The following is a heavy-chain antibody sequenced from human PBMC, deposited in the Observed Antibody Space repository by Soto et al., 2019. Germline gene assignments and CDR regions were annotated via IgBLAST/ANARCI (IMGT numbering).Heavy chain of an antibody. D-gene: IGHD3-22*01. J-gene: IGHJ5*02. CDR2: INPSGGST. CDR3: ARDSGSCFDP. Sequence: QVQLVQSGAEVKKPGASVKVSCKASGYTFTSYYMHWVRQAPGQGLEWMGIINPSGGSTSYAQKCHGRATMTRETPTSTVYMELSSLRPEDTAVYYCARDSGSCFDPWGQGTLVTVSS. V-gene: IGHV1-46*01. CDR1: GYTFTSYY.